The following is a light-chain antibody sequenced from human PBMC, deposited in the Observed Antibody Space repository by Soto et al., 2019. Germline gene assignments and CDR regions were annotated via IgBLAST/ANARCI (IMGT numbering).Light chain of an antibody. CDR3: QQCGSSPWT. CDR1: QSVSSTY. J-gene: IGKJ1*01. Sequence: EIVLTQSPGTLSLSPGERATLSCRASQSVSSTYLAWYQQKPGQAPRLLIYGASSSATGIPDRFSGSGSGTDFTLTISRLETEEFAVYYCQQCGSSPWTFGQGTKVEIK. CDR2: GAS. V-gene: IGKV3-20*01.